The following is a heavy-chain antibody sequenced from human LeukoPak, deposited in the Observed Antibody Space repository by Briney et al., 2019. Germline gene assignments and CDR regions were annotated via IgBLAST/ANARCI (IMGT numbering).Heavy chain of an antibody. CDR2: IYYSGST. D-gene: IGHD2/OR15-2a*01. J-gene: IGHJ3*02. V-gene: IGHV4-59*01. Sequence: SETLSLTCTVSGGSISSYYWSWIRQPPGKGLEWIGYIYYSGSTNYSPSLKSRVTISVDTSKNQFSLKLSSVTAADTAVYYCARGVIGGDAFDIWGQGTMVTVSS. CDR1: GGSISSYY. CDR3: ARGVIGGDAFDI.